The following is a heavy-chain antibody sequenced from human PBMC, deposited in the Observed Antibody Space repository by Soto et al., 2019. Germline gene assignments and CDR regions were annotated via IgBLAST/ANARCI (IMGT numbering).Heavy chain of an antibody. CDR1: GGSFSNYY. Sequence: QVQLQQWGAGLLNPSSTLSLTCAVYGGSFSNYYWSRIRQAPGKGLEWIGAINHGGSANYNPSHKGRVTTSLDTSKNQYFLKLHSVTAADTAVYYCAPVRNVDKLFRLWGQGTPVTVSS. CDR2: INHGGSA. D-gene: IGHD3-10*01. CDR3: APVRNVDKLFRL. V-gene: IGHV4-34*01. J-gene: IGHJ4*02.